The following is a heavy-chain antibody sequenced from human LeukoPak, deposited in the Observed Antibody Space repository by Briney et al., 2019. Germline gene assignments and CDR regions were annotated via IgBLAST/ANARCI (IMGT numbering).Heavy chain of an antibody. V-gene: IGHV4-59*01. CDR2: IYYSGST. CDR1: GGSFSGYY. D-gene: IGHD3-9*01. J-gene: IGHJ5*02. CDR3: ARDILTGYSNWFDP. Sequence: KPSETLSLTCAVYGGSFSGYYWSWIRQPPGKGLEWIGYIYYSGSTNYNPSLKSRVTISVDTSKNQFSLKLSSVTAADTAVYYCARDILTGYSNWFDPWGQGTLVTVSS.